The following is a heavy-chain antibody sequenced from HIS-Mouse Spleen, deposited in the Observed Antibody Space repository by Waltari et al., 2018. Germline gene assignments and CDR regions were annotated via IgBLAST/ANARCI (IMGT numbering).Heavy chain of an antibody. J-gene: IGHJ4*02. CDR2: ISYDGSNK. D-gene: IGHD4-17*01. V-gene: IGHV3-30*18. CDR1: GFTFSSYV. CDR3: AKGHVGGYGDYLDY. Sequence: QVQLVESGGGVVQPGRSLRLSCAASGFTFSSYVMHWVRKVPGKGLEWVAVISYDGSNKYYADSVKGRFTISRDNSKNTLYLQMNSLRAEDTAVYYCAKGHVGGYGDYLDYWGQGTLVTVSS.